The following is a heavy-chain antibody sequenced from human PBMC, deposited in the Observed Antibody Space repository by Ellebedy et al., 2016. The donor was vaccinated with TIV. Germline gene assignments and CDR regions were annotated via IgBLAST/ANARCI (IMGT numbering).Heavy chain of an antibody. V-gene: IGHV3-30*03. J-gene: IGHJ4*02. CDR2: TSYDGTNT. CDR3: ARDGSSGYSGADY. D-gene: IGHD3-22*01. Sequence: GESLKISCAASGFTFRKHGMHWVRQAPGKGLEWVAVTSYDGTNTYYADSVKGRFTISRDNSKNTLYLQMNSLRAEDTAVYYCARDGSSGYSGADYWGQGTLVTVSS. CDR1: GFTFRKHG.